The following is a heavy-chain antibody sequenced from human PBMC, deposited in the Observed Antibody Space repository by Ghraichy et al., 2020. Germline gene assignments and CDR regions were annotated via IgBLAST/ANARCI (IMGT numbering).Heavy chain of an antibody. CDR2: INAGNGNT. D-gene: IGHD1-26*01. J-gene: IGHJ2*01. V-gene: IGHV1-3*01. CDR1: GYTFTSYA. CDR3: ARDPGWDWYFDL. Sequence: ASVKVSCKASGYTFTSYAMHWVRQAPGQRLEWMGWINAGNGNTKYSQKFQGRVTITRDTSASTAYMELSSLRSEDTAVYYCARDPGWDWYFDLWGRGTLVTVSS.